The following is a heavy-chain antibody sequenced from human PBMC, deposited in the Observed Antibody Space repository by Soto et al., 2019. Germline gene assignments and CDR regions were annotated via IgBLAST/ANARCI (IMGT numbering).Heavy chain of an antibody. CDR2: IIPIFGTA. J-gene: IGHJ6*02. D-gene: IGHD6-6*01. Sequence: SVKVSCKASGYTFTSYAMHWVRQAPGQGLEWMGGIIPIFGTANYAQKFQGRVTITADESTSTAYMELSSLRSEDTAVYYCASPSSSRYYYYGMDVWGQGTTVTVSS. V-gene: IGHV1-69*13. CDR3: ASPSSSRYYYYGMDV. CDR1: GYTFTSYA.